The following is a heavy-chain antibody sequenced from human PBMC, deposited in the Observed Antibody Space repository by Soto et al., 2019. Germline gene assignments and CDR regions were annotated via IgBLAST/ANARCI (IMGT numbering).Heavy chain of an antibody. D-gene: IGHD3-22*01. J-gene: IGHJ4*02. V-gene: IGHV3-30-3*01. CDR1: GFTFSSYA. CDR3: ARMIHYYDSSGYYPYDY. CDR2: ISYDGSNK. Sequence: ESGGGVVQPGRSLRLSCAASGFTFSSYAMHWVRQAPGKGLEWVAVISYDGSNKYYADSVKGRFTISRDNSKNTLYLQMNSLRAEDTAVYYCARMIHYYDSSGYYPYDYWGQGTLVTVSS.